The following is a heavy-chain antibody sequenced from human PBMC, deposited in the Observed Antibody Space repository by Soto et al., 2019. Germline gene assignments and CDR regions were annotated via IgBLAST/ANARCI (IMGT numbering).Heavy chain of an antibody. V-gene: IGHV5-51*01. D-gene: IGHD4-17*01. CDR3: ARLDDGDHAPFDD. CDR2: IYPGDSDT. Sequence: GESLKISCKGSGYSFTTYWIAWVRQVPGKGLEWMGIIYPGDSDTRYSPSFQGQVTISADKSISTAYLQWSSLKASDTAMYYCARLDDGDHAPFDDWGQGTLVTVSS. J-gene: IGHJ4*02. CDR1: GYSFTTYW.